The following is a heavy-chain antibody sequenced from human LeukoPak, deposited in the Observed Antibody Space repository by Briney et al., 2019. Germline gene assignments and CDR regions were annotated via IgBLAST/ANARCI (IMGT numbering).Heavy chain of an antibody. CDR1: GFTFSSYG. D-gene: IGHD3-10*01. J-gene: IGHJ4*02. CDR3: ARESGEGSGPDY. V-gene: IGHV3-30*02. Sequence: GGSLRLSCAASGFTFSSYGMHWVRQAPGKGLEWVAFIRYDGSNKYYADSVKGRFTISRDNSKNTLYLQMNSLRAEDTAVHYCARESGEGSGPDYWGQGTLVTVSS. CDR2: IRYDGSNK.